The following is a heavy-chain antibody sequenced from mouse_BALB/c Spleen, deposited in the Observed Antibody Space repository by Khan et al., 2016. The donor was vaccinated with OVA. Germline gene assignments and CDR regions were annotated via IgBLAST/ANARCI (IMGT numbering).Heavy chain of an antibody. D-gene: IGHD3-1*01. CDR1: GYTFTSYY. J-gene: IGHJ3*01. CDR3: TRSGWATFAY. V-gene: IGHV1S81*02. CDR2: INPSNGGT. Sequence: QVQLKESGAELVKPGASVKLSCKASGYTFTSYYMYWVKQRPGQGLEWIGGINPSNGGTYFNEKFKSKATLTVDKASSTAYMQLSSLTTEDSAVYYSTRSGWATFAYWGQGTLVTVSA.